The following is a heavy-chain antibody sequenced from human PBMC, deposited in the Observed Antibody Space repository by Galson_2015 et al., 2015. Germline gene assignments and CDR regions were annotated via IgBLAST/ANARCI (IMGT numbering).Heavy chain of an antibody. J-gene: IGHJ4*02. CDR1: GFTFSDYY. CDR2: ISSSSSYT. V-gene: IGHV3-11*06. D-gene: IGHD2-21*02. Sequence: SLRLSCAASGFTFSDYYMSWIRQAPGKGLEWVSHISSSSSYTDDADSVKGRFTISRDNAKNSLYLQMNSLRAEDTAVYYCARAVYCGGDCYSYYFDYWGPGTLVPVSS. CDR3: ARAVYCGGDCYSYYFDY.